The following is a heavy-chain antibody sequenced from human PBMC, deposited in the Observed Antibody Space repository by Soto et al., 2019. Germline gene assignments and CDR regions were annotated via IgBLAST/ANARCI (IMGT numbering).Heavy chain of an antibody. CDR3: ARHIPINNILGFDY. CDR2: ISHTGTT. D-gene: IGHD2-21*01. V-gene: IGHV4-4*02. Sequence: SETLSLTCAVSGDSITSSYWWSWVRQPPGRGLEWIGKISHTGTTYYNPSLESRITISVEKSKNQFSLKLTSVTAADTAVFYCARHIPINNILGFDYWGRGTLVTVS. J-gene: IGHJ4*01. CDR1: GDSITSSYW.